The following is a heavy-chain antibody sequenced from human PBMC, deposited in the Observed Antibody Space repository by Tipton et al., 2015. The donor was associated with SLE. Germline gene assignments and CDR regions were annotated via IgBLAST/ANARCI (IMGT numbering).Heavy chain of an antibody. CDR2: IYYSGST. CDR1: GGSISSSSYY. V-gene: IGHV4-39*01. CDR3: ARARIQLWWGYFDY. J-gene: IGHJ4*02. D-gene: IGHD5-18*01. Sequence: TLSLTCTVSGGSISSSSYYWGWIRQPPGKGLEWIGSIYYSGSTYYNPSLKSRVTVSVDTSKNQFSLKLSSVTAADTAVYYCARARIQLWWGYFDYWGQGTLVTSPQ.